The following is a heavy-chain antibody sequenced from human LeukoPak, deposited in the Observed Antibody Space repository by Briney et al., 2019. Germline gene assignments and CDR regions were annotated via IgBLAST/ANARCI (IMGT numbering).Heavy chain of an antibody. CDR3: ARREVGSGAFDI. J-gene: IGHJ3*02. V-gene: IGHV4-39*01. CDR1: GVSISSSSYY. CDR2: IYYSGST. Sequence: SETLSLTCTVSGVSISSSSYYWGWIRQPPGKGLEWIGSIYYSGSTYYNPSLMSRVTISVDTSKNQFSLKLSSVTAADTAVYYCARREVGSGAFDIWGQGTMVTVSS. D-gene: IGHD1-26*01.